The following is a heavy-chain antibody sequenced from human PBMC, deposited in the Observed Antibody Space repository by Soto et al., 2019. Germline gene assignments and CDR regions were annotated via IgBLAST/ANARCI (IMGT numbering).Heavy chain of an antibody. D-gene: IGHD2-15*01. CDR3: AKAREASGNPNSYFDL. V-gene: IGHV3-23*01. J-gene: IGHJ4*02. CDR1: GFSFSSYA. CDR2: LSGSGGAA. Sequence: GGSLRLSCAASGFSFSSYAMSWVRQAPGKGLEWVSVLSGSGGAAYYADSVRGRFTISRDNSRNTLYLQMNSLRAEDTAVYYCAKAREASGNPNSYFDLWGQGTQVTVSS.